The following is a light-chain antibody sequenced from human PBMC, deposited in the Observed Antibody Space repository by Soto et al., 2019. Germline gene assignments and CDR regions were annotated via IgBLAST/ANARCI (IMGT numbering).Light chain of an antibody. CDR2: SNN. J-gene: IGLJ3*02. CDR1: SSNIGSNY. Sequence: QPVLTQPPSASGTPGQRVTISCSGSSSNIGSNYVYWYQQLPGTAPKLLIYSNNQRPSGVPDRFSGSKSGTSASLAISGLLSDDEADYYCAAWDDSLSGWVFGGGTKVTVL. V-gene: IGLV1-47*02. CDR3: AAWDDSLSGWV.